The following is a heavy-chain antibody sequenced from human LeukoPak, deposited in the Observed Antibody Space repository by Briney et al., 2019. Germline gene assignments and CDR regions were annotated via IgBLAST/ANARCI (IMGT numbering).Heavy chain of an antibody. D-gene: IGHD5-18*01. J-gene: IGHJ4*02. V-gene: IGHV4-39*01. CDR3: ARLSGNSYGSVDY. CDR2: IYYSGNT. Sequence: SETLSLTCTVSSGSISSSSYYWGWIRQPPGKGLEWIGSIYYSGNTYYNPSLKSRVTISVGTSKIQFSLKLSSVTAADTAVYYCARLSGNSYGSVDYWGQGTLVTVFS. CDR1: SGSISSSSYY.